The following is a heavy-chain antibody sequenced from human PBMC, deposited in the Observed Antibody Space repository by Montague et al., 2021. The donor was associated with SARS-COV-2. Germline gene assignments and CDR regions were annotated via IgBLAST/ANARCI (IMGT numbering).Heavy chain of an antibody. J-gene: IGHJ5*02. Sequence: TLSLTCTVSGGSISSGSYYWSWIRQPAGKGLEWIGRIYTSGSTNYNPSLKSRVTISVDTSKNQFSLKLSSVTAADTAVDYCARGCSGGSCDPNPLSTWGQGTLVTVSS. V-gene: IGHV4-61*02. CDR1: GGSISSGSYY. CDR2: IYTSGST. CDR3: ARGCSGGSCDPNPLST. D-gene: IGHD2-15*01.